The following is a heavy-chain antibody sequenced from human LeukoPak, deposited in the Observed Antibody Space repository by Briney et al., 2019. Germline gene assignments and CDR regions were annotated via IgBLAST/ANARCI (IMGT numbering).Heavy chain of an antibody. J-gene: IGHJ4*02. Sequence: GGSLRLSCAASGFTFCSYWMQWVRQAPGKGLVWVSRINSDGSTTNYADSVRGRFTISRDNAQNTLYLQMTSLGAEDTAMYYCARDRYNFDYWGQGTLVTVSS. V-gene: IGHV3-74*01. CDR1: GFTFCSYW. CDR2: INSDGSTT. D-gene: IGHD5-18*01. CDR3: ARDRYNFDY.